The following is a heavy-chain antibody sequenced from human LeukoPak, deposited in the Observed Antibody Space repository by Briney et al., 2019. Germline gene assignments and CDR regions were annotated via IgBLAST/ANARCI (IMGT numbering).Heavy chain of an antibody. Sequence: PSETLSLTCTVSGGSISSYYWSWIRQPPGKGLEWIGYIYYSGSTNYNPSLKSRVTISVDTSKNQFSLKLSSVTAADTAVYCCAREDYDSSGYYYVAYWGQGTLVTVSS. CDR3: AREDYDSSGYYYVAY. CDR2: IYYSGST. CDR1: GGSISSYY. V-gene: IGHV4-59*01. J-gene: IGHJ4*02. D-gene: IGHD3-22*01.